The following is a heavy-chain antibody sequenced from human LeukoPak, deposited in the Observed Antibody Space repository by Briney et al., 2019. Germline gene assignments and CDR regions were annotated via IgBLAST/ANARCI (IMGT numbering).Heavy chain of an antibody. J-gene: IGHJ4*02. CDR1: GYTFTGYY. V-gene: IGHV1-2*02. CDR3: ARDLFLAAAEREGDDY. D-gene: IGHD6-13*01. CDR2: INPNSGGT. Sequence: ASVKVSCKASGYTFTGYYMHWARQAPGQGLEWMGWINPNSGGTNYAQKFQGRVTLTRDTSISTAYMELSRLISDDTAVYYCARDLFLAAAEREGDDYWGQGTLVTVSS.